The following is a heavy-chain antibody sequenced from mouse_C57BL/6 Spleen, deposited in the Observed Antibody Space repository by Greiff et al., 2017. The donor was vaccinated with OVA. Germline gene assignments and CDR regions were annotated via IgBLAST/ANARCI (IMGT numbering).Heavy chain of an antibody. J-gene: IGHJ1*03. Sequence: EVQLQQSGPVLVKPGASVKMSCKASGYTFTDYYMNWVKQSHGKSLEWIGVINPYNGGTSYNQKFKGKATLTFDKSSSTAYMELNSLTSEDSAVYYCARRAVVADWYFDVWGTGTTVTVSS. CDR1: GYTFTDYY. V-gene: IGHV1-19*01. CDR3: ARRAVVADWYFDV. CDR2: INPYNGGT. D-gene: IGHD1-1*01.